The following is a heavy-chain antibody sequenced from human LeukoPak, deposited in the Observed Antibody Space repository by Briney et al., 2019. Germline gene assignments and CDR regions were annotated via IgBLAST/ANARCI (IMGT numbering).Heavy chain of an antibody. CDR2: IYYSGST. D-gene: IGHD1-26*01. J-gene: IGHJ5*02. V-gene: IGHV4-59*01. CDR3: ARGAPYNWFDP. Sequence: SETLSLTCTVSGGSISSYYWSWIRQPPGERLEWIGYIYYSGSTNYNPSLKSRVTISVDTSKNQFSLKLSSVTAADTAVYYCARGAPYNWFDPWGQGTLVTVSS. CDR1: GGSISSYY.